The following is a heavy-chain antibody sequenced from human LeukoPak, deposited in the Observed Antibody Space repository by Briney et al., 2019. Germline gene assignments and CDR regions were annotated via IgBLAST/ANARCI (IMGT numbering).Heavy chain of an antibody. Sequence: GGSLRLSCAASGFTFNTYWMHWVRKAPGKGLVWVSRINSDRRSTSYADSVKGRFTISRDNAKKTLYLQMNSLRAEETAVYYCARDQGGATRIDYWGQGTLVTVSS. V-gene: IGHV3-74*01. CDR1: GFTFNTYW. J-gene: IGHJ4*02. CDR2: INSDRRST. CDR3: ARDQGGATRIDY. D-gene: IGHD1-26*01.